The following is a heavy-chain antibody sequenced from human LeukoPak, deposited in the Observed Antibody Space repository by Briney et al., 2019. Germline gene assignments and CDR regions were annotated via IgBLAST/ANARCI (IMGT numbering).Heavy chain of an antibody. Sequence: PGGSLRLSCAASGFTFSSYWMSWVRQAPGKGLEWVANIKQDGSEKYYVDSVKGRFTISRDNAKNSLYLQMYSLRVEDTAVYYCARDRSYGSGSLDIDYWGQGTLVTVSS. D-gene: IGHD3-10*01. V-gene: IGHV3-7*01. J-gene: IGHJ4*02. CDR1: GFTFSSYW. CDR2: IKQDGSEK. CDR3: ARDRSYGSGSLDIDY.